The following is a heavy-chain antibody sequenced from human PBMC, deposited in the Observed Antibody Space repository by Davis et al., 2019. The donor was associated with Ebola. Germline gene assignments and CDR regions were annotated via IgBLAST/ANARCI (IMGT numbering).Heavy chain of an antibody. D-gene: IGHD3-3*01. V-gene: IGHV3-7*03. Sequence: GESLKISCAASGFTFSSYWMSWVRQAPGKGLEWVANIKQDGSEKYYVDFVKGRFTISRDNAKNSLYLQMNSLRAEDTAVYYCARVPSVLEWLFPPDMDVWGKGTTVTVSS. CDR1: GFTFSSYW. CDR3: ARVPSVLEWLFPPDMDV. CDR2: IKQDGSEK. J-gene: IGHJ6*03.